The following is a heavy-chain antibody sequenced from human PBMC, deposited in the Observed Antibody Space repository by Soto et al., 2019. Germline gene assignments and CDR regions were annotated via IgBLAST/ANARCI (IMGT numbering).Heavy chain of an antibody. J-gene: IGHJ4*02. CDR1: GLNFDDFA. D-gene: IGHD3-3*01. CDR3: AKGRYDFWSPYYFDS. V-gene: IGHV3-9*01. Sequence: GGSLRLSCVDPGLNFDDFAMQWVRQAPGKGLEWVSGITWNSRVLAYADSVKGRFTISRDNARNSLYLQMDSLRDEDTALYYCAKGRYDFWSPYYFDSWGQGTLVTVSS. CDR2: ITWNSRVL.